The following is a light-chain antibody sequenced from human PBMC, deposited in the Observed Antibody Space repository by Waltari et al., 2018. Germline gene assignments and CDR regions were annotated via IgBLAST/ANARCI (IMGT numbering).Light chain of an antibody. CDR3: QVWHSSTVV. Sequence: SYELTQPLSVSVALGQTARITCGENNIGSKSVHWYQQKPGQAPVLVIYNDNNRPPGIPERFSGSNSGNTATLTISRVQAGDEADYYCQVWHSSTVVFGGGTELTVL. CDR2: NDN. CDR1: NIGSKS. J-gene: IGLJ2*01. V-gene: IGLV3-9*01.